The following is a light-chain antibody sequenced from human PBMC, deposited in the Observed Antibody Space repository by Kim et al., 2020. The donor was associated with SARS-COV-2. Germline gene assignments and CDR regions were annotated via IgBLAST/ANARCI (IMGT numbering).Light chain of an antibody. Sequence: AYVGDRGTITCRASQSISSWLAWYQQKPGKAPKLLIYKASSLQTGVPSRFSGSGSGTEFTLTISSLQPDDFATYYCQQYNSYSWTFGQGTKVDIK. CDR3: QQYNSYSWT. V-gene: IGKV1-5*03. CDR1: QSISSW. CDR2: KAS. J-gene: IGKJ1*01.